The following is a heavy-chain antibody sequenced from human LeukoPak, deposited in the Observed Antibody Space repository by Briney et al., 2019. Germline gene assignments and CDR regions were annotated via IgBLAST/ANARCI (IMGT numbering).Heavy chain of an antibody. J-gene: IGHJ3*02. CDR3: ARTGNYDRTYAFDI. CDR1: GGSFSDYY. CDR2: INHGGGT. D-gene: IGHD3-22*01. Sequence: SETLSLTCAVYGGSFSDYYWNWIRQPPGRGLEWIGEINHGGGTEYNPSLKSRVTISVDTSKNQFSLKLSSVTAADTAVYYCARTGNYDRTYAFDIWGQGTMVTVSS. V-gene: IGHV4-34*01.